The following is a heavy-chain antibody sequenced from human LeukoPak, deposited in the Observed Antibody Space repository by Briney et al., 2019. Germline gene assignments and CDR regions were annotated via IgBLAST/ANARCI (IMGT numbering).Heavy chain of an antibody. CDR1: GFTFSGYT. D-gene: IGHD2-2*01. CDR3: ARDRSVAVSTSTRGHWYFDL. Sequence: PGGSLRLSCAASGFTFSGYTMTWVRQAPGKGLEWVSSISSSSTFIYYPDSVKGRFTISRDNAKNSLYLQMNSLRAEDTAVYYCARDRSVAVSTSTRGHWYFDLWGRGTLVTVSS. V-gene: IGHV3-21*01. J-gene: IGHJ2*01. CDR2: ISSSSTFI.